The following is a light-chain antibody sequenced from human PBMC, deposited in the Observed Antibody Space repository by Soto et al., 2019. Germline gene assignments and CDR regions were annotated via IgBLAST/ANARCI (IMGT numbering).Light chain of an antibody. V-gene: IGLV2-14*01. J-gene: IGLJ1*01. Sequence: QSALTQPASVSGSPGQSITISCTGSSSDIGYYNYVSWYQQHPDKAPKVIIYDVTNRPSGVSTRFSGSKSGNTASLTISGLLAEDEADYYCLSYTTSRPYVFGSGTKLTVL. CDR3: LSYTTSRPYV. CDR2: DVT. CDR1: SSDIGYYNY.